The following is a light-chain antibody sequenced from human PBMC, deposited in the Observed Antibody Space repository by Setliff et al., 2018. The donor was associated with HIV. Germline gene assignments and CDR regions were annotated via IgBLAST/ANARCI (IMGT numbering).Light chain of an antibody. Sequence: QSALTQPASVSGSPGQSITISCTGTSSDVCGYNYVSWYQQHPGKAPKLMIYDVSNRPSGVSNRFSGSKSGNTASLTISGLQAEDEADYYCSSYTSSITSVFGTGTK. CDR1: SSDVCGYNY. J-gene: IGLJ1*01. CDR2: DVS. CDR3: SSYTSSITSV. V-gene: IGLV2-14*03.